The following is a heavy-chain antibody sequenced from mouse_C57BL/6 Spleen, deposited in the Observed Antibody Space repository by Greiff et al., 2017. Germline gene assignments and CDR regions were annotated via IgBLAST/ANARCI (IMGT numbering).Heavy chain of an antibody. J-gene: IGHJ3*01. Sequence: EVKLEESGPGLVKPSQSLSLTCSVTGYSITSGYYWNWIRQFPGNKLEWMGYISYDGSNNYNPSLKNRISITRDTSKNQFFLKLNSVTTEDTATYYCAREPPIYYYGSRGFAYWGQGTLVTVSA. V-gene: IGHV3-6*01. CDR1: GYSITSGYY. CDR2: ISYDGSN. D-gene: IGHD1-1*01. CDR3: AREPPIYYYGSRGFAY.